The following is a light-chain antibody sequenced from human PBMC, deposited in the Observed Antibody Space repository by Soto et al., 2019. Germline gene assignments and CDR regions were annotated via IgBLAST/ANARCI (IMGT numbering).Light chain of an antibody. CDR3: QQLNSYPLT. V-gene: IGKV1-9*01. CDR1: QGISSY. Sequence: DIQLTQSPSFLSASIGDRVTITCRASQGISSYLAWYQQKPGKAPKLLIYAASNLQSGVPSRYSGSGSGTEFTLTISSLQPEDFATYYCQQLNSYPLTFGGGTKVDI. J-gene: IGKJ4*01. CDR2: AAS.